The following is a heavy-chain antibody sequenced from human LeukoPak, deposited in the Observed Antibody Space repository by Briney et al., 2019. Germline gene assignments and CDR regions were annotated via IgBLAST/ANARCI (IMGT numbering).Heavy chain of an antibody. J-gene: IGHJ6*02. D-gene: IGHD6-19*01. CDR1: GYTFTSYA. Sequence: GASVKVSCKASGYTFTSYAMHWVRQAPGQRLEWMGWINAGNGNTKYSQKFQGRVTITRDTSASTAYMELSSLRSEDTAVYYCATDTPRIAVAGTYYYYYYGMDVWGQGTTVTVSS. CDR2: INAGNGNT. V-gene: IGHV1-3*01. CDR3: ATDTPRIAVAGTYYYYYYGMDV.